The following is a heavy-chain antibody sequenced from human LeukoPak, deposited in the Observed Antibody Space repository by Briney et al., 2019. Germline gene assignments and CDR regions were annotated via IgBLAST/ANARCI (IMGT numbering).Heavy chain of an antibody. V-gene: IGHV1-2*02. CDR3: ARESLEDDGGMPAEYFQH. CDR2: INPNSGGT. D-gene: IGHD4-23*01. Sequence: ASVKVSCKASGYTFTGYYMHWERQAPGQGLEWMGWINPNSGGTNYAQKFQGRVTMTRDTSISTAYMELSRLRSDDTAVYYCARESLEDDGGMPAEYFQHWGQGTLVTVSS. J-gene: IGHJ1*01. CDR1: GYTFTGYY.